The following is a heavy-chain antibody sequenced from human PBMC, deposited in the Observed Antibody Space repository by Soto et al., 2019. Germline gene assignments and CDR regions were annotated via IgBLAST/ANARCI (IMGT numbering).Heavy chain of an antibody. J-gene: IGHJ4*02. Sequence: PGGSLRLSCAASGFTFSSYAMSWVRQAPGKGLEWVSAISGSGGSTYYADSVKGRFTISRDHPKNTLYLQMNSLRAEDTAVYYCAKDWDQKEYYDFWSGYYIDYYFDYWGQGTLVTVSS. V-gene: IGHV3-23*01. D-gene: IGHD3-3*01. CDR1: GFTFSSYA. CDR2: ISGSGGST. CDR3: AKDWDQKEYYDFWSGYYIDYYFDY.